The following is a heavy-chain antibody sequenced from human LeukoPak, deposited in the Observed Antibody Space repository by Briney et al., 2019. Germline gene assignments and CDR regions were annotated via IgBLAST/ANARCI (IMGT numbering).Heavy chain of an antibody. CDR2: IYYSGST. Sequence: SETLSLTCTVSGGSISSSSYYWGWIRQPPGKGLEWIGSIYYSGSTYYNPSPKSRVTISVDTSKNQFSLKLSSVTAADTAVYYCARDTCYGGSCYWPHYYYYYYMDVWGKGTTVTISS. D-gene: IGHD2-15*01. J-gene: IGHJ6*03. V-gene: IGHV4-39*01. CDR3: ARDTCYGGSCYWPHYYYYYYMDV. CDR1: GGSISSSSYY.